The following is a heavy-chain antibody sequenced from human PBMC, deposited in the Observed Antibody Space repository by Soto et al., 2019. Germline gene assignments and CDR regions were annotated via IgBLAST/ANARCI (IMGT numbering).Heavy chain of an antibody. CDR1: GYIFTSYW. D-gene: IGHD3-3*01. V-gene: IGHV5-10-1*01. CDR3: ARPGDDFWSANFGT. CDR2: IDPSDSYT. J-gene: IGHJ5*02. Sequence: GESLKISCNGSGYIFTSYWISWGRQMPGKGLEWMGRIDPSDSYTNYSPSFQGHVTISADKSISTAYLQWSSLKASDTAMYYCARPGDDFWSANFGTWGQGTLVTVSS.